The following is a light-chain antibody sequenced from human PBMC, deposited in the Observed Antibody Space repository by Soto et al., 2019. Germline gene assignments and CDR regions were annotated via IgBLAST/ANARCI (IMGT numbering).Light chain of an antibody. CDR3: SSYAGSNNFVV. V-gene: IGLV2-8*01. Sequence: QSARTRPPSPPGSPGKSATSPSTETSGEVGAYRYASWYQQHPGKAPKLMIYGVSKRPSGVPDRFSGSKSGNTASLTVSGLQAEDEADYYCSSYAGSNNFVVFGGGTQLTVL. CDR1: SGEVGAYRY. J-gene: IGLJ2*01. CDR2: GVS.